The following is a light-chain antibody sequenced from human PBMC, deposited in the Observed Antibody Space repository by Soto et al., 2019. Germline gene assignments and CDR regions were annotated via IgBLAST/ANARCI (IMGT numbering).Light chain of an antibody. J-gene: IGKJ5*01. V-gene: IGKV1-9*01. CDR2: EAS. CDR3: QQLNSYPFT. CDR1: QGISSS. Sequence: QFTPSASSLSASIVNRVPITVLASQGISSSLAWYQQEPGKDPKLLIYEASTLQSGVPSRFSGRGSGTDFTLTISGLQPEDFATYYCQQLNSYPFTFGQGTRLAI.